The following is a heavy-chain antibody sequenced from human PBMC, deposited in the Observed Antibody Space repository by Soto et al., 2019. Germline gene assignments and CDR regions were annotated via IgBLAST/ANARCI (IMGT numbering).Heavy chain of an antibody. CDR2: INHSGST. CDR1: GGSFSGYY. J-gene: IGHJ4*02. D-gene: IGHD1-26*01. V-gene: IGHV4-34*01. CDR3: ARGNPSARYPSGTDLGY. Sequence: PSETLSLTCAVYGGSFSGYYWSWIRQPPGKGLEWIGEINHSGSTNYNPSLKSRVTISVDTSKNQFSLKLSSVTAADTAVYYCARGNPSARYPSGTDLGYWGQGTLVTVSS.